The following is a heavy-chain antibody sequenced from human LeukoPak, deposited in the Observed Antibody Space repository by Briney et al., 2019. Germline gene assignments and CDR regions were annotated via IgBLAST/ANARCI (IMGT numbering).Heavy chain of an antibody. Sequence: GGSLRLSCAASGFTFSSYSMNWVRQAPGKGLEWVSYISSSSSTIYYADSVKGRFTISRDNAKNSLYLRMNSLRAEDTAVYYCAREVGGWVPHFDHWGQGTLVTVSS. CDR2: ISSSSSTI. D-gene: IGHD6-19*01. V-gene: IGHV3-48*01. CDR3: AREVGGWVPHFDH. J-gene: IGHJ4*02. CDR1: GFTFSSYS.